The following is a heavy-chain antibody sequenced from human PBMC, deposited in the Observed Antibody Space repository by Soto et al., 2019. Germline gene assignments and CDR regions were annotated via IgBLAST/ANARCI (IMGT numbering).Heavy chain of an antibody. D-gene: IGHD4-17*01. V-gene: IGHV4-34*01. Sequence: SETLSLTCAVYGGSFSGYYWSWIRQPPGKGLEWIGEINHSGSTNYNPSLKSRVTISVDTSKNQFSLKLSSVTAADTAVYYCAMGKTTPYVDYWGQGTLVTVSS. CDR3: AMGKTTPYVDY. J-gene: IGHJ4*02. CDR1: GGSFSGYY. CDR2: INHSGST.